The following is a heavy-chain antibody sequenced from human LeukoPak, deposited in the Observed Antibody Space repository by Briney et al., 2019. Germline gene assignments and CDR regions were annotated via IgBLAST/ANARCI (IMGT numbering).Heavy chain of an antibody. CDR1: GGSVSSYY. J-gene: IGHJ3*02. CDR2: VYNSGST. CDR3: VRDWEGFNFDI. Sequence: SETLSLTCTVSGGSVSSYYWSWVRQPPGEGLEWIAYVYNSGSTNYNPSLKSRVTISVDRSKNQFSLKMNSMTAADTAVYYCVRDWEGFNFDIWGQGTMVTVSS. D-gene: IGHD1-26*01. V-gene: IGHV4-59*02.